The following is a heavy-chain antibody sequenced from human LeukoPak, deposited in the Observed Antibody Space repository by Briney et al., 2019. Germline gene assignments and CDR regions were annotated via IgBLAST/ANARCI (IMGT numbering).Heavy chain of an antibody. J-gene: IGHJ4*02. V-gene: IGHV4-39*01. Sequence: SEALSLTCTVSGGSISSSSYYWGWIRQPPGNGLEWIGRFYYSGSTYYNPSLKSRVTISVDTSRNQFALKLRSVTAADTALYCCARFGGTYYGDFDYWGQGTLVTVSS. CDR3: ARFGGTYYGDFDY. D-gene: IGHD1-26*01. CDR2: FYYSGST. CDR1: GGSISSSSYY.